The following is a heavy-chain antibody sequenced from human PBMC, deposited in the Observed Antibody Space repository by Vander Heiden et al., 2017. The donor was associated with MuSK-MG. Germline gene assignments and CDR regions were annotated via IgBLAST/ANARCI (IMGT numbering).Heavy chain of an antibody. Sequence: EVQLVESGGGLVQPGGSLRLSCAASGFTFSSYAMSWVRQAPGKGLEWVSAISGSGGSTYYADSVKGRFTISRDNSKNTLYLQMNSLRAEDTAVYYCAKAPITICGVGEYYFDYWGQGTLVTVSS. D-gene: IGHD3-3*01. CDR2: ISGSGGST. CDR1: GFTFSSYA. CDR3: AKAPITICGVGEYYFDY. J-gene: IGHJ4*02. V-gene: IGHV3-23*04.